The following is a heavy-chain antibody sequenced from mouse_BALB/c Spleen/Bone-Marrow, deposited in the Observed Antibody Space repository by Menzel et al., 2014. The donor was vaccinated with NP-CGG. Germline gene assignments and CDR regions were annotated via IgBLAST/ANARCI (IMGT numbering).Heavy chain of an antibody. CDR1: GYSFTGYF. Sequence: VQLKESGPELVKPGASVKISCKASGYSFTGYFMNWVMQSHGKSLGSTGRINPYNGDTFYNQKFKGKATLTVDKSSSTAHMELRSLASEDSAVYYCARSGYYGSSYFDYWGQGTTLTVSS. D-gene: IGHD1-1*01. CDR2: INPYNGDT. CDR3: ARSGYYGSSYFDY. V-gene: IGHV1-20*02. J-gene: IGHJ2*01.